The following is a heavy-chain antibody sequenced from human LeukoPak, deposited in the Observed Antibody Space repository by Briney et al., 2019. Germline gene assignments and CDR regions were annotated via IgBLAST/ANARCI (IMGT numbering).Heavy chain of an antibody. Sequence: SETLSLTCSVSGGSISSSSSYWGWIRQPPGKGLEWIGSIYYSGSSFDNPALKSRVTISVDTSKNQFSLKLSSVTAADTAVYYCASLRVGSSFGYQYYIDVWGKGTTVTVSS. D-gene: IGHD6-13*01. CDR3: ASLRVGSSFGYQYYIDV. J-gene: IGHJ6*03. V-gene: IGHV4-39*01. CDR2: IYYSGSS. CDR1: GGSISSSSSY.